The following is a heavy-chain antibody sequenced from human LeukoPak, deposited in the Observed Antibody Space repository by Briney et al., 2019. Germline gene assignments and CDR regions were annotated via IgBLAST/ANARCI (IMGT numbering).Heavy chain of an antibody. J-gene: IGHJ3*02. D-gene: IGHD3-22*01. CDR2: INHSGST. CDR1: GGSFSGYY. V-gene: IGHV4-34*01. CDR3: ARGGDSSTYYLLDAFDI. Sequence: PLETLSLTCAVYGGSFSGYYWSWIRQPPGKGLEWIGEINHSGSTNYNPSLKSRATISVDTSKNQFSLKLSSVTAADTAVYYCARGGDSSTYYLLDAFDIWGQGTMVTVSS.